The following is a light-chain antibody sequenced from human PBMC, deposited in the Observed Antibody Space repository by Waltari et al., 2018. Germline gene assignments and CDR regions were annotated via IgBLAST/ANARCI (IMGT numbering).Light chain of an antibody. CDR3: GTWDSSLSGAV. V-gene: IGLV1-51*02. J-gene: IGLJ7*01. CDR2: ENT. CDR1: SSNIGNNY. Sequence: QSVLTQPPSVSAAPGQRVTIPCSGGSSNIGNNYVSWYRQFPGTAPKLLIYENTERPSGIHGRFSGSKSGTSATLDITGLQAGDEADYYCGTWDSSLSGAVFGGGTHLTVL.